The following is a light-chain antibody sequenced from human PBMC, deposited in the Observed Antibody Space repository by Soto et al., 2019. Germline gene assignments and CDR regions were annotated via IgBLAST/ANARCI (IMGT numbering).Light chain of an antibody. Sequence: QSVLTQPPSASGTPGQRVTISCSGSSSNIGSNTVNWYQQLPGTAPTLLIYSNNQRPSGVPDRFSGSKSGTSASLAIRGLQYEDEADYYCAEWDDSLNGVVFGGGTKLTVL. V-gene: IGLV1-44*01. CDR3: AEWDDSLNGVV. CDR2: SNN. CDR1: SSNIGSNT. J-gene: IGLJ2*01.